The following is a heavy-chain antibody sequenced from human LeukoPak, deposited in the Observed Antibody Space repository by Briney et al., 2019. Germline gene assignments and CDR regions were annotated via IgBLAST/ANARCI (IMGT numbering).Heavy chain of an antibody. CDR1: GYTFTSYG. CDR3: AREGSGWYGNFDY. Sequence: ASVKVSCKASGYTFTSYGISWVRQAPGQGLEWMGWINPDSGGTNYAQKFQGRVTMTRDTSISTAYMEVSRLRSDDTAVYYCAREGSGWYGNFDYWGQGTLVTVSS. CDR2: INPDSGGT. J-gene: IGHJ4*02. V-gene: IGHV1-2*02. D-gene: IGHD6-19*01.